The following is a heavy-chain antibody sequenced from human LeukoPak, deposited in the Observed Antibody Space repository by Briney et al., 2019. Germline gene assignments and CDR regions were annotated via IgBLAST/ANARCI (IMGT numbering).Heavy chain of an antibody. D-gene: IGHD5-12*01. J-gene: IGHJ4*02. V-gene: IGHV3-30-3*01. CDR3: AKDSMGGYEDY. CDR2: ISYDGSNK. Sequence: HPGGSLRLSCAASGFTFSSYAMHWVRQAPGKGLEWVAVISYDGSNKYYADSVKGRFTISRDNSKNTLYLQMNSLRAEDTAVYYCAKDSMGGYEDYWGQGTLVTVSS. CDR1: GFTFSSYA.